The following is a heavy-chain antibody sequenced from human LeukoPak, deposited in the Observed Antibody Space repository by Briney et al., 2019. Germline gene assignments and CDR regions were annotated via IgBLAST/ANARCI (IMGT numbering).Heavy chain of an antibody. V-gene: IGHV3-23*01. CDR1: GFTFSSYA. CDR3: AKGSTISRPYYFDF. J-gene: IGHJ4*02. CDR2: ITGSGGST. Sequence: GVSLRLSCAASGFTFSSYAMSWVRQAPGEGLEWVSAITGSGGSTYHADSVKGRFTISRDNSKNTLYLQMSSLRAEDTAVYYCAKGSTISRPYYFDFWGQGTVVTVSS. D-gene: IGHD5-24*01.